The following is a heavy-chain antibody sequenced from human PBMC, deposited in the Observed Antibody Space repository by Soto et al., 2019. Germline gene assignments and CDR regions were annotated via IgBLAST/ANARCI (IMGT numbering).Heavy chain of an antibody. J-gene: IGHJ4*02. CDR2: MNSDGSII. V-gene: IGHV3-74*01. CDR1: GYTFGNHW. Sequence: PGGSLRLSCAVAGYTFGNHWMHWVRQAPGKGLEWVSRMNSDGSIINYADSVKGRFTVSRDNAKNTLYLQMNSLRVEDTAVYYCATAEVDYWGPGTPVTVSS. CDR3: ATAEVDY.